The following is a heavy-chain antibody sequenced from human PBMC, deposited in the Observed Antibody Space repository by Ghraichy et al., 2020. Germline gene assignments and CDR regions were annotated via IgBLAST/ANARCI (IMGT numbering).Heavy chain of an antibody. V-gene: IGHV4-59*01. J-gene: IGHJ4*02. CDR3: ARLAAAGLDY. D-gene: IGHD6-13*01. CDR2: IYYSGST. Sequence: SQTLSLTCTVSGGSISSYYWSWIRQPPGKGLEWIGYIYYSGSTNYNPSLKSRVTISVDTSKNQFSLKLSSVTAADTAVYYCARLAAAGLDYWGQGTLVTVSS. CDR1: GGSISSYY.